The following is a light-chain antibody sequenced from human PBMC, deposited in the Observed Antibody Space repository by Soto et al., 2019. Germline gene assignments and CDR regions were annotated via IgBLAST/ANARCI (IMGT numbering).Light chain of an antibody. Sequence: DIQMTQSPSSLSASVGDRVTITCRASQTILTYLNWYQQKPGKAPKLLIYAASSLQSGVPSRFSGGGSATDFTLTISSLXPEDFATYYCQQSFSXTWTFGHGTKVEIK. CDR3: QQSFSXTWT. V-gene: IGKV1-39*01. CDR2: AAS. CDR1: QTILTY. J-gene: IGKJ1*01.